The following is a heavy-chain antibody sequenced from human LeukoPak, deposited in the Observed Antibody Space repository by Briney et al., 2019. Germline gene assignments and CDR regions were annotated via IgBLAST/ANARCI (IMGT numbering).Heavy chain of an antibody. D-gene: IGHD5-12*01. CDR2: IKQDGSEK. CDR3: ARELKATIAIYYYYYGMDA. Sequence: GGSLRLSCAASGFTFSSYWMSWVRQAPGKGLEWVANIKQDGSEKYYVDSVKGRFTISRDNAKNSLYLQMNSLRAEDTAVYYCARELKATIAIYYYYYGMDAWGQGTTVTVSS. J-gene: IGHJ6*02. V-gene: IGHV3-7*01. CDR1: GFTFSSYW.